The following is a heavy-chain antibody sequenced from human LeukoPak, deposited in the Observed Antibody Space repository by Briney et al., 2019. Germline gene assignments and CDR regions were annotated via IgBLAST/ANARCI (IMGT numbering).Heavy chain of an antibody. J-gene: IGHJ5*02. V-gene: IGHV4-38-2*02. CDR3: ARDHGSSWYWVGNWFDP. D-gene: IGHD6-13*01. CDR1: DYSISSGYGYY. CDR2: IYHSGIT. Sequence: SETLSLTCTVSDYSISSGYGYYWGWIRQPPGKGLEWIGNIYHSGITYYNHFNSSLKSRVTISIDTSKNQFSLKLSSVTAADTAVYYCARDHGSSWYWVGNWFDPWGQGTLVTVSS.